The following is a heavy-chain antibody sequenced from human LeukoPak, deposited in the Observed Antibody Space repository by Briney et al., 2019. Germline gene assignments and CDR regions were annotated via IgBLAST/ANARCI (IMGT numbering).Heavy chain of an antibody. CDR3: AKDLSVVVPGDY. D-gene: IGHD2-2*01. CDR1: GFTFSKYY. J-gene: IGHJ4*02. CDR2: IKEDGSEK. V-gene: IGHV3-7*03. Sequence: PGGSLRLSCAASGFTFSKYYMTWVRQAPGKGLEWVASIKEDGSEKYYVDSVRGRFTISRDNAKNSLYLQMNSLRAEDTAVYYCAKDLSVVVPGDYWGQGTLVTVSS.